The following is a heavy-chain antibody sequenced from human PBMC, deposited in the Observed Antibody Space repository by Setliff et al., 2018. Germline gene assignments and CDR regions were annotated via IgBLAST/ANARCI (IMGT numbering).Heavy chain of an antibody. D-gene: IGHD3-3*01. CDR1: GFTFSGYG. J-gene: IGHJ4*02. Sequence: GGSLRLSCAASGFTFSGYGMHWVRQAPGKGLEWVTFIQYDGTKKNYADSVNGRFTVSRDNSRNTLYLQMNSLRAEDTAVYYCARDPPRALSQNYKFWSAYLDHWGQGTLVTVSS. CDR3: ARDPPRALSQNYKFWSAYLDH. V-gene: IGHV3-30*02. CDR2: IQYDGTKK.